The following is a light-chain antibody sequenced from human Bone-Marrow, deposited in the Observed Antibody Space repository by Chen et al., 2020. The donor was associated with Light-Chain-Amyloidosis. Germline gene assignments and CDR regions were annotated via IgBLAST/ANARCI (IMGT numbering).Light chain of an antibody. Sequence: DVGGYNYVCWYQQHPGKVPKLMIYDVSKRPSGVSNRFSGSKSGNTASLTISGLQAEDEGDYYCSSYTSSSTRVFGTGTKVTVL. J-gene: IGLJ1*01. CDR3: SSYTSSSTRV. CDR2: DVS. V-gene: IGLV2-14*04. CDR1: DVGGYNY.